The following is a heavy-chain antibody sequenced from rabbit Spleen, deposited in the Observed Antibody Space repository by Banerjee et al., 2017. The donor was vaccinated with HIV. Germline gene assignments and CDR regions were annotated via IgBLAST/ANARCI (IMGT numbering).Heavy chain of an antibody. Sequence: QSLEESGGDLVKPGASLTLTCTASGFSFSNDYVMCWVRQAPGKGLEWIACIDAGSSGSTYYASWAKGRFTISKTSSTTVTLQMTSLTVADTATYFCARVSESSGWGEDLWGQGTLVTVS. D-gene: IGHD4-1*01. J-gene: IGHJ4*01. CDR1: GFSFSNDYV. CDR2: IDAGSSGST. V-gene: IGHV1S40*01. CDR3: ARVSESSGWGEDL.